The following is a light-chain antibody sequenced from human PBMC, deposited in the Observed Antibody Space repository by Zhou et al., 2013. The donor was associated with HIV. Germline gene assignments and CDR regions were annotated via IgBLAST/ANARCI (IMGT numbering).Light chain of an antibody. J-gene: IGLJ3*02. CDR3: SSYTNTSTRV. CDR2: DVT. Sequence: QSALTQPASVSGSPGQSITISCTGTSNDYVSWYQQHPAKAPKLMIYDVTKRPSGVSDRFSGSKSGNTASLTISGLQAEDEADYYCSSYTNTSTRVFGVGTKLTVL. V-gene: IGLV2-14*03. CDR1: SNDY.